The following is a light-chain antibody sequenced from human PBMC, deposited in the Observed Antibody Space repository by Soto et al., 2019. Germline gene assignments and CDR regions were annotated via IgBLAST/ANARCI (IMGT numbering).Light chain of an antibody. CDR1: SSDVGSYNL. Sequence: QSVLTQPASVSGSPGQSITISCTGTSSDVGSYNLVSWYQQHPGKAPKLMIYEGSKRPSGVSNRFSGSKSVNTASLTIAGLQADDEADYYCCSYAGSSTYVFGTGTKLTVL. CDR2: EGS. V-gene: IGLV2-23*01. CDR3: CSYAGSSTYV. J-gene: IGLJ1*01.